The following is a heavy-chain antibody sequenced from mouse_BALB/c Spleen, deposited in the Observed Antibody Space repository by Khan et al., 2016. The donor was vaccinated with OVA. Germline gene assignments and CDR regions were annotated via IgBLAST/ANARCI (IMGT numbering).Heavy chain of an antibody. Sequence: EVELVESGGGLVKPGGSLKLSCAASGFTFSTYTLSWVRQTPEKRLEWVATINRGATYTFYPDSVKGRFTISRANAKNTLYLQLSSLRSEDTAMYYCTRDGNYAHWFFDGWGAGTTVTVSS. CDR2: INRGATYT. CDR3: TRDGNYAHWFFDG. CDR1: GFTFSTYT. V-gene: IGHV5-6-4*01. D-gene: IGHD2-1*01. J-gene: IGHJ1*01.